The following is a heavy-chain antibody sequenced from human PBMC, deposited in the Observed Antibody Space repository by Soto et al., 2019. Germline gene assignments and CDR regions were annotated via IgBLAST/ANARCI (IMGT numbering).Heavy chain of an antibody. V-gene: IGHV3-48*02. CDR3: ARDMSIVLMDRKVFDP. Sequence: HPGGSLRPSCAASGFTFSSYSMNWVRQAPGKGLEWVSYFSSSSSTIYYADSVKGRFTISRDNAKNSLYLQMNSLRDEDTAVYYCARDMSIVLMDRKVFDPWGQGTLVTVSS. CDR2: FSSSSSTI. D-gene: IGHD2-8*01. CDR1: GFTFSSYS. J-gene: IGHJ5*02.